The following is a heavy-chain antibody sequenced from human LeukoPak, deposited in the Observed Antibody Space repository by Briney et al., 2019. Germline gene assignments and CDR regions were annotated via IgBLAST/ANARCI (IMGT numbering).Heavy chain of an antibody. CDR1: GYTFTGYY. Sequence: ASVKISCKASGYTFTGYYMHWVRQAPGQGLEWMGWINPNSGGTNYAQKFQGWVTMTRDTSISTAYMELSRLRSDDTAVYYCARGLVRGLLSLNPYGMDVWGQGTTVTVSS. D-gene: IGHD3-10*01. CDR3: ARGLVRGLLSLNPYGMDV. J-gene: IGHJ6*02. V-gene: IGHV1-2*04. CDR2: INPNSGGT.